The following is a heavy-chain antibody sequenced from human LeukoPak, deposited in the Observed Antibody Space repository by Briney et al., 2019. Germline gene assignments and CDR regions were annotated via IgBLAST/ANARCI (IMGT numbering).Heavy chain of an antibody. D-gene: IGHD3-10*01. V-gene: IGHV4-39*01. CDR1: GVSISSSSYY. J-gene: IGHJ6*03. CDR3: ARCGGSGSSDYYYYMDV. CDR2: MYYSVSA. Sequence: SETLSLTCTVSGVSISSSSYYWGWIRQPPGKGLEWIGSMYYSVSAYYNPSPKSRVTMSVDTSKNQFSLKLSSVAAADTAVYYCARCGGSGSSDYYYYMDVWGKGTTVTVSS.